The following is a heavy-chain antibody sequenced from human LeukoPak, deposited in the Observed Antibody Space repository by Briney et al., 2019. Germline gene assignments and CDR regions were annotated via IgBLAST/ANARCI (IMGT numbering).Heavy chain of an antibody. CDR1: GGSISSGSYY. J-gene: IGHJ4*02. CDR3: ARAVFYGDQSPYFDY. D-gene: IGHD4-17*01. Sequence: SQTLSLTCTVSGGSISSGSYYWSWIRQPAGKGLEWIGRIYTSGSTYYNPSLMSRVTISVDTSKNQFSLKLSSVTAADTAVYYCARAVFYGDQSPYFDYWGQGTLVTVSS. V-gene: IGHV4-61*02. CDR2: IYTSGST.